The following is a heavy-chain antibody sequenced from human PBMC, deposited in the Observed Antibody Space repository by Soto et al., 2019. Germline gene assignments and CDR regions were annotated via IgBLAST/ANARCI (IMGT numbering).Heavy chain of an antibody. CDR1: GFVFEVYG. CDR3: TRGTRPSSIGTGAV. V-gene: IGHV3-74*01. J-gene: IGHJ4*02. D-gene: IGHD2-2*01. CDR2: ISDDGART. Sequence: PGGSLRLSGVACGFVFEVYGMHWVRQVPCKGLEWVSRISDDGARTDYADSVRGRFTISRDNANNALYLQMNALRGEDTAVYFCTRGTRPSSIGTGAVCGRRALVAVSS.